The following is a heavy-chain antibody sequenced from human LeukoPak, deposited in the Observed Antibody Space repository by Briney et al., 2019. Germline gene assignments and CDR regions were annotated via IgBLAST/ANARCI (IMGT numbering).Heavy chain of an antibody. V-gene: IGHV3-9*01. CDR2: ISWNSARI. CDR1: GFTFDDFA. Sequence: GGSLRLSCAASGFTFDDFAMHWVRQVTGKGLEWVAGISWNSARILYADSVKGRFTISRDNAKKSLYLQMNSLKVEDTALYYCSRGLVELNWGQGTLVTVSS. D-gene: IGHD3-10*01. CDR3: SRGLVELN. J-gene: IGHJ4*02.